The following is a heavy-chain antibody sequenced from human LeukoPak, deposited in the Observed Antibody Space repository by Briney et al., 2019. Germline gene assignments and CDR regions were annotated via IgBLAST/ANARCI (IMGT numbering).Heavy chain of an antibody. CDR1: GFTFSYYA. J-gene: IGHJ4*02. V-gene: IGHV3-30-3*01. Sequence: GGSLRLSCAASGFTFSYYALHWVRQAPGKGLEWVAVISYDGSNKYYADSVKGRFTISRDNSKNTLYLQMNSLRGEDTAVYYCARDRKGGSGWTLFDYWGQGTLVTVSS. D-gene: IGHD6-19*01. CDR2: ISYDGSNK. CDR3: ARDRKGGSGWTLFDY.